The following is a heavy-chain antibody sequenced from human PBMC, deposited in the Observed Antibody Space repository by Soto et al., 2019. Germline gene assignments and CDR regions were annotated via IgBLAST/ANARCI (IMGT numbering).Heavy chain of an antibody. CDR3: ARAKSWDAYDV. D-gene: IGHD3-10*01. Sequence: TLSLTCTVSGGSTNSGDYSWSWIRQPSGKGLEWIGYMYQSGSTFYNPSLKSRVTISIDRSENRFSLDLNSVTAADTAVYYCARAKSWDAYDVWGQGTLVTVSS. J-gene: IGHJ3*01. CDR1: GGSTNSGDYS. CDR2: MYQSGST. V-gene: IGHV4-30-2*01.